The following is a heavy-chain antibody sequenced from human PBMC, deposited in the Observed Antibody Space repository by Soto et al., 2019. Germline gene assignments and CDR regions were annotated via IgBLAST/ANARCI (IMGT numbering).Heavy chain of an antibody. D-gene: IGHD6-19*01. CDR1: GFTFSSYG. CDR2: ISYDGSNK. CDR3: AKDFRGWYPYYFDY. Sequence: QVQLVESGGGVVQPGRSLRLSCAASGFTFSSYGMHWVRQAPGKGLEWVAVISYDGSNKFYADSVKGRFTISRDNSKNTLYLQMNSLRAEDTAVYYCAKDFRGWYPYYFDYWGQGTLVTVSS. V-gene: IGHV3-30*18. J-gene: IGHJ4*02.